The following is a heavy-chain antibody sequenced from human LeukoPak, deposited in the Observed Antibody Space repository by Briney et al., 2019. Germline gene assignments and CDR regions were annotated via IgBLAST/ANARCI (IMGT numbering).Heavy chain of an antibody. J-gene: IGHJ4*02. D-gene: IGHD3-3*01. CDR2: ISAYNGNT. CDR1: GYTFTSYG. CDR3: ARRTIVFGVVIIDYFDY. Sequence: GAPVKVSCKASGYTFTSYGISWVRQAPGQGLEWMGWISAYNGNTNYAQKLQGRVTMTTDTSTSTAYMELRSLRSDDTAVYYCARRTIVFGVVIIDYFDYWGQGTLVTVSS. V-gene: IGHV1-18*01.